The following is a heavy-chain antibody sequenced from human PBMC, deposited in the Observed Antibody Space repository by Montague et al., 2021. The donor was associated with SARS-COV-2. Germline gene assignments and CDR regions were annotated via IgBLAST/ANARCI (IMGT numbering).Heavy chain of an antibody. CDR3: ARQNRGLWFGEWLFDY. D-gene: IGHD3-10*01. CDR2: IFYSGSS. CDR1: GGSISNIDYY. J-gene: IGHJ4*02. V-gene: IGHV4-39*01. Sequence: SETLSLTCTVSGGSISNIDYYWGWIRQPPGKGLEWIGSIFYSGSSYYNPSLKSRVSISVATSRSQSSLKVNTVTAADTAVYYCARQNRGLWFGEWLFDYWGQGVLVTVPS.